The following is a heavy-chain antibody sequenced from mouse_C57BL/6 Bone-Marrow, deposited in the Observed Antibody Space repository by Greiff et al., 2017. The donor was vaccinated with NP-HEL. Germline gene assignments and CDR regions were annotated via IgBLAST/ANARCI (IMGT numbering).Heavy chain of an antibody. CDR3: ARNDGSTYYAMDY. Sequence: VQGVESGPGLVAPSQSLSITCTVSGFSLTSYAISWVRQPPGKGLEWLGVIWTGGGTNYNSALKSRLSISKDNSKSQVFLKMNSLQTDDTAMYYCARNDGSTYYAMDYWGQGTSVTVSS. CDR2: IWTGGGT. D-gene: IGHD1-1*01. CDR1: GFSLTSYA. V-gene: IGHV2-9-1*01. J-gene: IGHJ4*01.